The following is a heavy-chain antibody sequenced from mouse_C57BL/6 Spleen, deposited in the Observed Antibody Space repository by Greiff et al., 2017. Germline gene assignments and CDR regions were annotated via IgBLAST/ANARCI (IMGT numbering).Heavy chain of an antibody. J-gene: IGHJ4*01. Sequence: EVQLVESGGGLVQPGGSLKLSCAASGIDFSRYWMSWVRRAPGKGLEWIGEINPDSSTINYAPSLTDKFIISRDNAKNTLYLQMSKVRSEDTALYYCARRGYDYDGDYYAMDYCGQGTSVTVSS. CDR2: INPDSSTI. V-gene: IGHV4-1*01. CDR3: ARRGYDYDGDYYAMDY. D-gene: IGHD2-4*01. CDR1: GIDFSRYW.